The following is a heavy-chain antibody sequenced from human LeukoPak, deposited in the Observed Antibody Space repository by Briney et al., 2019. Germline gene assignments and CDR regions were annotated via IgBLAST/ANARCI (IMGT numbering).Heavy chain of an antibody. D-gene: IGHD2/OR15-2a*01. CDR3: AKDLSFVIPYNWFDP. V-gene: IGHV3-66*01. Sequence: QAGGSLRLSCAASAFTVSSSYLSWVRQAPGKGLEWVSVIYSGGSTYYADSVKGRFTISRDNSKNTLYLQMNSLRAEDTAVYYCAKDLSFVIPYNWFDPWGQGTLVTVSS. J-gene: IGHJ5*02. CDR1: AFTVSSSY. CDR2: IYSGGST.